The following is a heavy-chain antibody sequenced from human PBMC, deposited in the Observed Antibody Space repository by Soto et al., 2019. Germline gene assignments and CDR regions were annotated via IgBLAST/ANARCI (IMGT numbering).Heavy chain of an antibody. CDR1: GFTFSDHY. CDR2: TRNKANSYTT. J-gene: IGHJ4*02. CDR3: ARYGYDSSGYSHPY. Sequence: EVQLVESGGGLVQPGGSLRLSCAASGFTFSDHYMDWVRQAPGKGLEWVGRTRNKANSYTTEYAASVKGRFTISRDDSKNSLYLQMNSLKTEDTAVYYCARYGYDSSGYSHPYWGQGTLVTVSS. D-gene: IGHD3-22*01. V-gene: IGHV3-72*01.